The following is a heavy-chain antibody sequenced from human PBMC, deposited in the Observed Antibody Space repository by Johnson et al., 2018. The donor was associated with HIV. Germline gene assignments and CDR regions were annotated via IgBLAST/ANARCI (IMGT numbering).Heavy chain of an antibody. V-gene: IGHV3-23*04. CDR1: GFTFSSYA. J-gene: IGHJ3*02. D-gene: IGHD4-17*01. CDR2: ITASGGNT. Sequence: VQLVESGGGLVQPGGSLRISCAASGFTFSSYAMSWVRQAPGKGLEWVLSITASGGNTYYAASVKGRLTVSRDNSKNTLYLQMNSLRAEDTAVYYCAQEGPLTVTTVMDAFDIWGQGTMVTVSS. CDR3: AQEGPLTVTTVMDAFDI.